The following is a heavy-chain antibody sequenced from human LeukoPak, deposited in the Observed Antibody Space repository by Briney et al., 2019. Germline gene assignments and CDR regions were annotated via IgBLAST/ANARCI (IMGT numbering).Heavy chain of an antibody. CDR3: ARDLLGQWDSSGAQNNY. Sequence: GASVKVSCKASGYTFTGYYMHWVRQAPGQGLEWMGWINPNSGGTNYAQKFQGRVTMTRDTSISTAYMELSRLRSDDTAVYYCARDLLGQWDSSGAQNNYWGQGTLVTVSS. J-gene: IGHJ4*02. CDR2: INPNSGGT. V-gene: IGHV1-2*02. CDR1: GYTFTGYY. D-gene: IGHD2-15*01.